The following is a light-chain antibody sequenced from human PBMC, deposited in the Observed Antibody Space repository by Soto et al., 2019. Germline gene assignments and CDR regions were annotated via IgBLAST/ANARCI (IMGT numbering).Light chain of an antibody. CDR1: QDISNY. CDR2: DVS. Sequence: DLQMTQSPSSLSASVGDRVTITCQASQDISNYLNWYQQKPGKAPKILIYDVSVLEAGVPSRFRGGGSGTHFTLTISSLQAEDAATYYCQQFDNLPLTFAGGTKVEIK. V-gene: IGKV1-33*01. CDR3: QQFDNLPLT. J-gene: IGKJ4*01.